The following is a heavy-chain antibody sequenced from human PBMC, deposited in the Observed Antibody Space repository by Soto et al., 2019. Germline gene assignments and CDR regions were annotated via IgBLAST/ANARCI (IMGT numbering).Heavy chain of an antibody. D-gene: IGHD3-10*01. CDR2: IRSRTYGGTT. CDR1: GFTFGDYA. V-gene: IGHV3-49*03. J-gene: IGHJ5*01. CDR3: TRVFGSGSYEFDF. Sequence: GGSLRLSCTASGFTFGDYAMSWFRQAPGKGLEWVGFIRSRTYGGTTEYAASVKGRFTISRDDSKTIAYLRMNSLKTEDTAVYYCTRVFGSGSYEFDFWGQGTLVTVSS.